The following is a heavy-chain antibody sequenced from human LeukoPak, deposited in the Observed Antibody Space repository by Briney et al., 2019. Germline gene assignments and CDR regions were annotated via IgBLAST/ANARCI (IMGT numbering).Heavy chain of an antibody. Sequence: GGSLRLSCVVSGFTFDDYAMHWVRQGPGKGLEWVSLISGDGGRTYYADSVKGRFTISRDNSKNSLYLEMNSLRTEDTALYYCAKDILSGFYETFDYWGQETRVTVSS. CDR1: GFTFDDYA. J-gene: IGHJ4*02. V-gene: IGHV3-43*02. D-gene: IGHD6-19*01. CDR3: AKDILSGFYETFDY. CDR2: ISGDGGRT.